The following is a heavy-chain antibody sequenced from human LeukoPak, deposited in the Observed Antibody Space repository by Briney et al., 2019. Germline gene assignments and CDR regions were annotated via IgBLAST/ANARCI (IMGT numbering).Heavy chain of an antibody. Sequence: GGSLRLSCASSGVTVTGNYWHWIRQPPGKRLEWISILYADGKTLYADAVKGRFTFSRDSSKNTLALQMNSLRVEDTAVYYCTYGDYPLTYWGQGTLVTVSS. CDR3: TYGDYPLTY. D-gene: IGHD4-17*01. CDR2: LYADGKT. J-gene: IGHJ4*02. CDR1: GVTVTGNY. V-gene: IGHV3-66*01.